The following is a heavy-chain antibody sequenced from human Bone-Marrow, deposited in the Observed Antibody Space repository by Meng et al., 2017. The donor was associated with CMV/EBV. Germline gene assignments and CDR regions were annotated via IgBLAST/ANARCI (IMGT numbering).Heavy chain of an antibody. J-gene: IGHJ6*02. CDR2: INPNSGGT. V-gene: IGHV1-2*02. CDR1: GYTFTGYY. D-gene: IGHD2-8*01. CDR3: AGGTPNKECSKGVCYSRRYYYYGMDV. Sequence: ASVKVSCKASGYTFTGYYMHWVRQAPGQGLEWMGWINPNSGGTNYAQKFQGRVTMTRDTSTSTVHMELSSLRSEDTAVYHCAGGTPNKECSKGVCYSRRYYYYGMDVWGQGTTVTVSS.